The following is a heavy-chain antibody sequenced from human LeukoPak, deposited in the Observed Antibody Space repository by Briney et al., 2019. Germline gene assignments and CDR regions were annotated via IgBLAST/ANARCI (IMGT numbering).Heavy chain of an antibody. J-gene: IGHJ4*02. CDR1: GYTFTSYG. Sequence: ASVKVSCKASGYTFTSYGISWVRQAPGQGLEWMGWISAYNGNTNYAQKLQGRVTMTTDTSTSTAYMELRSLRSDDTAVYYCARDYQRYNWKSGPGYWGRGTLVTVSS. V-gene: IGHV1-18*01. CDR3: ARDYQRYNWKSGPGY. D-gene: IGHD1-1*01. CDR2: ISAYNGNT.